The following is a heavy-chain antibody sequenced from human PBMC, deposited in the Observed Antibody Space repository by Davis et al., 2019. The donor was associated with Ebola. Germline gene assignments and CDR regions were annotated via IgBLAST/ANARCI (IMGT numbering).Heavy chain of an antibody. CDR3: AGYCSSTSCLNWFDP. Sequence: PSETLSLTCTVSGGSISSSSYYWGWIRQPPGKGLEWIGSIYYSGSTYSNPSLKSRVTISVDTSKNQFSLKLSSVTAADTAVYYCAGYCSSTSCLNWFDPWGQGTLVTVSS. J-gene: IGHJ5*02. CDR1: GGSISSSSYY. D-gene: IGHD2-2*01. CDR2: IYYSGST. V-gene: IGHV4-39*01.